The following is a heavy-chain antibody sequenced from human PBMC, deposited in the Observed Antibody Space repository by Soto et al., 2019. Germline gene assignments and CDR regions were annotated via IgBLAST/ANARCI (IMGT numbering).Heavy chain of an antibody. CDR1: GVSITGSY. Sequence: PSENLSLTSSDSGVSITGSYWSWIRQPPGKTLEWIGYVYHSGTTTYNPSRKSRVSISVDTSKNQCSLRLTSVIAADTAVYYCARDMSYGAGTLDGCDYRSQGNPVT. D-gene: IGHD3-16*01. CDR2: VYHSGTT. J-gene: IGHJ4*02. V-gene: IGHV4-59*01. CDR3: ARDMSYGAGTLDGCDY.